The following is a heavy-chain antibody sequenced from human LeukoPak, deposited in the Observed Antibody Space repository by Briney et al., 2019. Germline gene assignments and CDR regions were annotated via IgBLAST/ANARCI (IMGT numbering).Heavy chain of an antibody. D-gene: IGHD3-3*01. J-gene: IGHJ2*01. CDR1: GGTFSSYA. CDR3: ARVASSDFDL. Sequence: SVKVSCKASGGTFSSYAISWVRQAPGQGLEWMGRIIPILGIANYAQKFQGRVTITADKPSSTAYMELSSLRSEDTAVYYCARVASSDFDLWGRGTLVTVSS. V-gene: IGHV1-69*04. CDR2: IIPILGIA.